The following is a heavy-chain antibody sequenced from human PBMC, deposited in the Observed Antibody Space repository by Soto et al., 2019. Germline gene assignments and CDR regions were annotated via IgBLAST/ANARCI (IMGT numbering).Heavy chain of an antibody. CDR3: AKDMKWGGMTTIHYFDS. Sequence: EMQLVESGGGLVQPGRSLRLSCVGSGFIADDYAMHWVRQPPGKGLEWVSGISSNSETTNYADSVKGRFTISRDNAKNSLFLQMNSLIPEDTALYYCAKDMKWGGMTTIHYFDSWGQGTLVTVSS. D-gene: IGHD4-17*01. CDR2: ISSNSETT. V-gene: IGHV3-9*02. J-gene: IGHJ4*02. CDR1: GFIADDYA.